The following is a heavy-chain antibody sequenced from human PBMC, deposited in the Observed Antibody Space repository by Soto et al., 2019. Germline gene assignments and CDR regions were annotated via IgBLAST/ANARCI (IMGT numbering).Heavy chain of an antibody. V-gene: IGHV1-69*12. J-gene: IGHJ5*02. CDR3: ARTRSVMITFGAHEDNWFDP. CDR2: IIPIFGTA. Sequence: QVQLVQSGAEVKKPGSSVKVSCKASGGTFSSYAISWVRQAPGQGLEWMGGIIPIFGTANYAQKFQGRVTITADESTSTAYMELSSLRSEDTAVYYCARTRSVMITFGAHEDNWFDPWGQGTLVTVSS. D-gene: IGHD3-16*01. CDR1: GGTFSSYA.